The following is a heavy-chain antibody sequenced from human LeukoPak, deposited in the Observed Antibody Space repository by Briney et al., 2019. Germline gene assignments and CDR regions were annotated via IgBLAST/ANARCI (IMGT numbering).Heavy chain of an antibody. Sequence: HPGGSLRLSCAASGFTFSSYAMSWVRQAPGKGLEWVSAISGSGGSTYYADSVKGRFTISRDNSKNTLYLQMNSLRAEDTAVYYCAKFELNGQQLVLDYWGQGTLVTVSS. J-gene: IGHJ4*02. D-gene: IGHD6-13*01. V-gene: IGHV3-23*01. CDR1: GFTFSSYA. CDR2: ISGSGGST. CDR3: AKFELNGQQLVLDY.